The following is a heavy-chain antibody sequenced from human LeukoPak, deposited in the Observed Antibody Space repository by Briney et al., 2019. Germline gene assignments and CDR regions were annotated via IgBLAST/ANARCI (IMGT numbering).Heavy chain of an antibody. D-gene: IGHD3-22*01. V-gene: IGHV1-69*04. CDR3: ASGYYDSSGYYYNGIDFDY. Sequence: SVKVSCKASGGTFSRYAISWVRQAPGQGLEWMGRIIPILGIANYAQKFQGRVTITADKSTSTAYMELSSLRSEDTAVYYCASGYYDSSGYYYNGIDFDYWGQGTLVTVSS. CDR2: IIPILGIA. J-gene: IGHJ4*02. CDR1: GGTFSRYA.